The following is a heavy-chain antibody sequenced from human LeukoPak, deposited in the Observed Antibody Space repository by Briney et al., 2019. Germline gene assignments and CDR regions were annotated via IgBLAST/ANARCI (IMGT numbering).Heavy chain of an antibody. V-gene: IGHV4-4*07. J-gene: IGHJ4*02. CDR1: GGSISSYY. Sequence: KPSETLSLTCTVSGGSISSYYWSWIRQPAGKGLEWIGRIYTSETTNYNPSLKSRVSISIDMSRNQFSLKLSSVTAADTAIYYCASLRGVFGGFFDYWGQGILVTVSS. CDR3: ASLRGVFGGFFDY. CDR2: IYTSETT. D-gene: IGHD3-10*01.